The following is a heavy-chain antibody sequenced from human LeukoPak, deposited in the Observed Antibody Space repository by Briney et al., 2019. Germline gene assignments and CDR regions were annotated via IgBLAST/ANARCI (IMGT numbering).Heavy chain of an antibody. J-gene: IGHJ4*02. Sequence: SETLSLTCAVYGGSFSDYWWTWIRQSPGKGLEWIGEVNHSGSTNYNPSLKSRVTISVDTSKNQFSLKLSSVTAADTAVYYCARGGYGGNCDFDYWGQGTLVTVSS. CDR2: VNHSGST. CDR3: ARGGYGGNCDFDY. V-gene: IGHV4-34*01. D-gene: IGHD4-23*01. CDR1: GGSFSDYW.